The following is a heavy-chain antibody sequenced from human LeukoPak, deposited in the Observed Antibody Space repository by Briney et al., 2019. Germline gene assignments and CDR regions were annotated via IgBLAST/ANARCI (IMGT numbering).Heavy chain of an antibody. D-gene: IGHD3-10*01. J-gene: IGHJ4*02. CDR3: ARGEYGSGSYHIDY. Sequence: GGSLRLSCAASGFTFSTYSMNWVRQAPGKGLEWVSSISSSSTYIYYADSVQGRFTISRDNAKNSLYLQMNSLRAEDTAVYYCARGEYGSGSYHIDYWGQGTLVTVSS. V-gene: IGHV3-21*01. CDR1: GFTFSTYS. CDR2: ISSSSTYI.